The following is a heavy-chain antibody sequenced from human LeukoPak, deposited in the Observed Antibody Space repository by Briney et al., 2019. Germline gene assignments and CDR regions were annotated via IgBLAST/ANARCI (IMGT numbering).Heavy chain of an antibody. CDR1: EFTFSSYS. D-gene: IGHD3-10*01. J-gene: IGHJ5*02. Sequence: PGGSPRLSCAASEFTFSSYSMNWVRQAPGKGLEWVSYISSSGSTIYYADSVKGRFTISRDNAKNSLYLQMNSLRAEDTAVYYCARETDYYGSGIVANWFDPWGQGTLVTVSS. CDR2: ISSSGSTI. V-gene: IGHV3-48*01. CDR3: ARETDYYGSGIVANWFDP.